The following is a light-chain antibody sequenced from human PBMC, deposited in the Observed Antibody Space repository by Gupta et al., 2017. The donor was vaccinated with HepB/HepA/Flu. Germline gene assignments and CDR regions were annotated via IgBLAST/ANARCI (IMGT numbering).Light chain of an antibody. J-gene: IGLJ2*01. CDR3: HSRDTSTNRSP. CDR2: GEN. CDR1: RLRSSY. V-gene: IGLV3-19*01. Sequence: SSELTQDPAVSVALGQTVRITCQGDRLRSSYANWYQQKPGQAPVLVLYGENSRPSGIPDRFSGSRSGNTASLTITGAQAEDEADYYCHSRDTSTNRSPFGGGTKLTVL.